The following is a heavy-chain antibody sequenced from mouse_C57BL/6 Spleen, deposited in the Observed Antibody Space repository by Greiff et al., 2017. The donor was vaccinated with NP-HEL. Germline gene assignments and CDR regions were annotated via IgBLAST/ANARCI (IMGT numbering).Heavy chain of an antibody. Sequence: VQLQQPGAELVRPGTSVKLSCKASGYTFTSYWMHWVKQRPGQGLEWIGVIDPSDSYTNYNQKFKGKATLTVDTSSSTAYMQLSSLTSEDSAVYYCARYDGSSLDYWGQGTTLTVSS. J-gene: IGHJ2*01. CDR2: IDPSDSYT. D-gene: IGHD1-1*01. V-gene: IGHV1-59*01. CDR1: GYTFTSYW. CDR3: ARYDGSSLDY.